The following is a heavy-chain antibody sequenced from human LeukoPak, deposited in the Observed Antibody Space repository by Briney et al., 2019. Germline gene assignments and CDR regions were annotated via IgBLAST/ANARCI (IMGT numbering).Heavy chain of an antibody. CDR1: GGSISNYY. CDR2: IYDGGST. D-gene: IGHD2/OR15-2a*01. Sequence: SSETLSLTCTVSGGSISNYYWSWIRQPPGKELEWIGYIYDGGSTNYNPSLKSRVTISVDTSKNQFSLKLSSVTAADTAVYYCARDLELGYWGQGTLVTVSS. J-gene: IGHJ4*02. CDR3: ARDLELGY. V-gene: IGHV4-59*01.